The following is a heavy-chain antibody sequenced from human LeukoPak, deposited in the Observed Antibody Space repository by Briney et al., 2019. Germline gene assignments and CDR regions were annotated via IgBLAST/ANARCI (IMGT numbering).Heavy chain of an antibody. CDR1: GFTFSSYA. Sequence: GGSLRLSCAASGFTFSSYAMSWVRQAPGKGLVWVSGIRGSGGSTYYADSVKGRFTISRDNSKNTLYLQMNSLRVEDTAVYYCAKESHYDSSGYSDYWGQGTLVTVSS. J-gene: IGHJ4*02. CDR2: IRGSGGST. V-gene: IGHV3-23*01. D-gene: IGHD3-22*01. CDR3: AKESHYDSSGYSDY.